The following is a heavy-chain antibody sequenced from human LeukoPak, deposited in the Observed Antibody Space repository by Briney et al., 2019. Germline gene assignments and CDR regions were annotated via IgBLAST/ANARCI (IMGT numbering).Heavy chain of an antibody. CDR2: IIPILGIA. CDR3: AGTMVRGVHNWFDP. Sequence: ASVKVSCKASGGTSSSYAISWVRQAPGQGLEWMGRIIPILGIANYAQKFQGRVTITADKSTSTAYMELSSLRSEDTAVYYCAGTMVRGVHNWFDPWGQGTLVTVSS. D-gene: IGHD3-10*01. V-gene: IGHV1-69*04. CDR1: GGTSSSYA. J-gene: IGHJ5*02.